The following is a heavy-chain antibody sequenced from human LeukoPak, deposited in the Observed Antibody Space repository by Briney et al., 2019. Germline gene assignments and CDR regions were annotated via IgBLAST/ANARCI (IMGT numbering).Heavy chain of an antibody. CDR3: ARGEGPAATLGYFDY. D-gene: IGHD2-15*01. CDR2: IIPIFGTA. Sequence: SVKVSCKASGGTFSSYAISWVRQAPGQGLESMGGIIPIFGTANYAQKFQGRVTITTDESTSTAYMELSSLRSEDTAVYYCARGEGPAATLGYFDYWGQGTLVTVSS. V-gene: IGHV1-69*05. CDR1: GGTFSSYA. J-gene: IGHJ4*02.